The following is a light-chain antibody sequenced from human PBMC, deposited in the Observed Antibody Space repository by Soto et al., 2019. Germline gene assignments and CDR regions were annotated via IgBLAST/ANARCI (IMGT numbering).Light chain of an antibody. J-gene: IGKJ3*01. Sequence: DIQLTQSPSFLSASVGDRVTITCRASQGISSYLAWYQQKPGKAPKLLIYAASTLQSGVPSRFSGSGSGTEFTLPISSLQPEDFATYYCQQLDNYPPFTFGPGTKVDI. CDR3: QQLDNYPPFT. V-gene: IGKV1-9*01. CDR2: AAS. CDR1: QGISSY.